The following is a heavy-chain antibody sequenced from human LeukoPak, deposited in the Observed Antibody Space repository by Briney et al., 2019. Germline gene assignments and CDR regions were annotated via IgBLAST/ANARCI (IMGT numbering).Heavy chain of an antibody. D-gene: IGHD3-22*01. CDR1: GGSFSGYY. V-gene: IGHV4-34*01. CDR2: INHSGST. CDR3: ARGRISGYYYDSSGYVRYYFDY. Sequence: PSETLSLTCAVYGGSFSGYYWSWIRQPPGKGLEWIGEINHSGSTNYNPSLKSRVTISVDTSKNQFSLKLSSVTAADTAVYYCARGRISGYYYDSSGYVRYYFDYWGQGTLVTVSS. J-gene: IGHJ4*02.